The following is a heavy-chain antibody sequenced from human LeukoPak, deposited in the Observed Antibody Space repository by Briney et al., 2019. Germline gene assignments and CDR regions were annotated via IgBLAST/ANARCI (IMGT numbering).Heavy chain of an antibody. J-gene: IGHJ4*02. CDR3: ARNKGVYGSGSYDN. V-gene: IGHV3-53*01. D-gene: IGHD3-10*01. Sequence: GGSLGLSCAASGFTVSGHYWSWVRQAPGKGLDWVSQINSGGTTYYAESVKGRFTISRDNSKNTLYLQMNSLRAEDTAVYHCARNKGVYGSGSYDNWGPGTLVTVSS. CDR2: INSGGTT. CDR1: GFTVSGHY.